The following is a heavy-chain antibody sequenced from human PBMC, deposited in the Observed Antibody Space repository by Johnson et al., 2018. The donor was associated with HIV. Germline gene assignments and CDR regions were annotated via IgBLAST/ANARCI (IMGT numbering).Heavy chain of an antibody. J-gene: IGHJ3*02. CDR1: GFTFDDYA. CDR2: ISWNSGSL. CDR3: ARDSSSWRPSGAFDI. V-gene: IGHV3-9*01. D-gene: IGHD6-13*01. Sequence: VQLVESGGGLVQPGRSLRLSCAASGFTFDDYAMHWVRQTPGKGLEWVSGISWNSGSLGYADSVKGRFTISRDNSKNTLYLQMNSLRAEDTAVYYCARDSSSWRPSGAFDIWGQGTMVTVSS.